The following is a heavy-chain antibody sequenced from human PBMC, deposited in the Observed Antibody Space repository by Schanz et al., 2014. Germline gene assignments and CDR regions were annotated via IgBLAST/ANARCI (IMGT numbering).Heavy chain of an antibody. J-gene: IGHJ6*03. V-gene: IGHV3-21*05. CDR2: ISSGSSYA. D-gene: IGHD4-17*01. Sequence: VQLLQFGGGVVQPGRSLRLSCAASGFTFSSYAMHWVRQAPGKGLEWVSDISSGSSYANYADSVKGRFTISRDNAKNSLYLQMNSLRAEDTAVYYCARDGDRFYHNYYMDVWGKGTTVTVSS. CDR1: GFTFSSYA. CDR3: ARDGDRFYHNYYMDV.